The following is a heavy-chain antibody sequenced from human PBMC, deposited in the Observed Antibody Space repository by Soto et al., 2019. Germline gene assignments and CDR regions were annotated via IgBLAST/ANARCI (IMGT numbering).Heavy chain of an antibody. CDR3: ARDLEGLPGPGH. V-gene: IGHV3-33*01. J-gene: IGHJ4*02. CDR1: GFTFSSYG. CDR2: IWYDGSNK. D-gene: IGHD1-1*01. Sequence: PGGSLRLSCAASGFTFSSYGMHWFRQAPGKGLEWVAVIWYDGSNKYYADSVKGRFTISRDNSKNTLYLQMNSLRAEDTAVYYCARDLEGLPGPGHWGQGTLVTVSS.